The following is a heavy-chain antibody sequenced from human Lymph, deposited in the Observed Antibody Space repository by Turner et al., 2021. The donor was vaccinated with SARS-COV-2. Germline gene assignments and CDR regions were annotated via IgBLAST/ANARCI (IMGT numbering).Heavy chain of an antibody. CDR1: GTSFSRYS. D-gene: IGHD3-22*01. CDR2: ISSSSSYI. J-gene: IGHJ4*02. V-gene: IGHV3-21*01. Sequence: EVQLVESGGGLVKPGGSLRLSCAASGTSFSRYSMNWVRRARGKGLEWVSSISSSSSYIYYADSVKGGFTISRDSAKNSLYRQMNSLRAEDTAVYYCARERYDSSGSESYYFDYWGQGTLVTVSS. CDR3: ARERYDSSGSESYYFDY.